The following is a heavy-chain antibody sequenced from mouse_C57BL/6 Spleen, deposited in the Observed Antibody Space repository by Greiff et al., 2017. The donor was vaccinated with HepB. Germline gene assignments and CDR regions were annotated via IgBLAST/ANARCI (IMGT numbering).Heavy chain of an antibody. V-gene: IGHV5-17*01. CDR3: ARTASSGYWFAY. J-gene: IGHJ3*01. CDR1: GFTFSDYG. CDR2: ISSGSSTI. D-gene: IGHD3-2*02. Sequence: EVNLVESGGGLVKPGGSLKLSCAASGFTFSDYGMHWVRQAPEKGLEWVAYISSGSSTIYYADTVKGRFTISRDNAKNTLFLQMTSLRSEDTAMYYCARTASSGYWFAYWGQGTLVTVSA.